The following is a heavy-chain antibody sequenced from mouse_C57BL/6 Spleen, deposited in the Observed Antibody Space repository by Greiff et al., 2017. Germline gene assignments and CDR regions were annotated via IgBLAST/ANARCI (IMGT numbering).Heavy chain of an antibody. J-gene: IGHJ4*01. CDR3: AREYDYGAMDY. CDR1: GFSLTSYG. V-gene: IGHV2-6*01. CDR2: IWGVGST. D-gene: IGHD2-4*01. Sequence: QVQLQQSGPGLVAPSQSLSITCTVSGFSLTSYGVDWVRQSPGKGLEWLGVIWGVGSTNYNSALKSRLSISKDNSKSQVFLKMNSLQTDDTAMYYCAREYDYGAMDYWGQGTSVTVSS.